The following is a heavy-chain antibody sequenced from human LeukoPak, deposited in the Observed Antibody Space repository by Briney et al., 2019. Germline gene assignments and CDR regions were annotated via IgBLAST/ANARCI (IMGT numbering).Heavy chain of an antibody. CDR1: GFTFSTYA. J-gene: IGHJ4*02. V-gene: IGHV3-23*01. Sequence: GGSLRLSCAASGFTFSTYAMSWVRQAPGKGLEWVSSIVGSGGDTYYTDSVKGRFTISRDNSKNTLYLQMNTLTGEDTAVYYCAKGYYHYFGSGSYTLDFWGQGTQVTVSS. D-gene: IGHD3-10*01. CDR2: IVGSGGDT. CDR3: AKGYYHYFGSGSYTLDF.